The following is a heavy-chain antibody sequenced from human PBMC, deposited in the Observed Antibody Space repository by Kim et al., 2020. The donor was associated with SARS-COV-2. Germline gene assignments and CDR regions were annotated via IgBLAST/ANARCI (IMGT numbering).Heavy chain of an antibody. Sequence: GGSLRLSCAASGFTFSSYSMNWVRQAPGKGLEWVSSISSSSSYIYYADSVKGRFTISRDNAKNSLYLQMNSLRAEDTAVYYCARHYDSSGYLDDYYYYGMDVWGQGTTVTVSS. CDR1: GFTFSSYS. V-gene: IGHV3-21*01. J-gene: IGHJ6*02. CDR3: ARHYDSSGYLDDYYYYGMDV. D-gene: IGHD3-22*01. CDR2: ISSSSSYI.